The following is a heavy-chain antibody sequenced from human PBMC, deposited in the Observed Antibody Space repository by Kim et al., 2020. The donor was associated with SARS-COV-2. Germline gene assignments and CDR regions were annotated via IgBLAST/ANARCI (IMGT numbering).Heavy chain of an antibody. Sequence: GGSLRLSFTASGFTFGDYAMSWVRQAPGKGLEWVGFIRSKAYGGTTENAASVKGRFTISREDSKGISYLQMNSLKTEDTAVYFCTRVAYGDSPYFYYGMDVWGQGTTVTVSS. J-gene: IGHJ6*02. D-gene: IGHD4-17*01. V-gene: IGHV3-49*04. CDR2: IRSKAYGGTT. CDR1: GFTFGDYA. CDR3: TRVAYGDSPYFYYGMDV.